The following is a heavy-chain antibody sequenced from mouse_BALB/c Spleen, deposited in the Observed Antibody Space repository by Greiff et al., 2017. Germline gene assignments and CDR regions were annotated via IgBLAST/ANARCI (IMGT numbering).Heavy chain of an antibody. Sequence: VQLKESGPELVKPGASVKMSCKASGYTFTSYFMHWVKQKPGQGLEWIGYINPYNDGTKYNEKFKGKATLTSDKSSSTAYMELSSLTSEDSAVYYCARNYGSSLAWFAYWGQGTLVTVSA. CDR1: GYTFTSYF. CDR3: ARNYGSSLAWFAY. D-gene: IGHD1-1*01. CDR2: INPYNDGT. V-gene: IGHV1-14*01. J-gene: IGHJ3*01.